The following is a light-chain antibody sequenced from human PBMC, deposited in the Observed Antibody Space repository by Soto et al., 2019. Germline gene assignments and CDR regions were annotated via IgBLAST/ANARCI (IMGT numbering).Light chain of an antibody. CDR2: QVS. CDR1: QGLLHSNGDTS. V-gene: IGKV2-30*02. Sequence: EAVMTQSPLSLPVTVGQPASISCRSSQGLLHSNGDTSLSWFQQRPGQSPRRLIYQVSNRDSGVPDRFSGSGSGSDFTLTISRVEAEDVGIYDCMQGTHWPYTVGQGTKLEI. CDR3: MQGTHWPYT. J-gene: IGKJ2*01.